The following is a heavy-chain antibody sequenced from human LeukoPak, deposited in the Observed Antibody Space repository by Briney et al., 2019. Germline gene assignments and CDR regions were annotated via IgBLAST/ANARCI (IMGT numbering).Heavy chain of an antibody. D-gene: IGHD3-22*01. V-gene: IGHV3-53*01. J-gene: IGHJ2*01. Sequence: GGSLRLSCAASGFTVSSNYMNWVRQAPGKGLEWVSVFYSGGTTYYADSMRGRFTISRDNSKNTLYLQMNSLRAEDTAVYYCARGRNYYDSSDYLNWYFDLWGRGTLVTVSS. CDR3: ARGRNYYDSSDYLNWYFDL. CDR1: GFTVSSNY. CDR2: FYSGGTT.